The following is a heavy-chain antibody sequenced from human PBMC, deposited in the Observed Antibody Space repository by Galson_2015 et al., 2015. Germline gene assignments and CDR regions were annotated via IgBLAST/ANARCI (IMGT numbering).Heavy chain of an antibody. CDR2: ISWNSGSI. CDR1: GFTFDDYA. CDR3: AKDIYYGMDV. V-gene: IGHV3-9*01. J-gene: IGHJ6*02. Sequence: SLRLSCAASGFTFDDYAMHWVRQAPGKGLEWVSGISWNSGSIGYADSVKGRFTISRDNAKNSLYLQMNSLRAEDTALYYCAKDIYYGMDVWGQGTTVTVSS.